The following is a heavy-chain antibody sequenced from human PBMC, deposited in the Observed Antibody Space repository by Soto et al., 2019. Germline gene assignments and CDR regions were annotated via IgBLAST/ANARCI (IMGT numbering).Heavy chain of an antibody. CDR2: IIPIFGTA. Sequence: GASVKVSCKASGGTFSSYAISWVRQAPGQGLEWMGGIIPIFGTANYAQKFQGRVTITADESTSTAYMELSSLRSEDTAVYYCATSGGASGSPYYYYGMDVWGQGTTVTVSS. D-gene: IGHD1-26*01. CDR3: ATSGGASGSPYYYYGMDV. J-gene: IGHJ6*02. V-gene: IGHV1-69*13. CDR1: GGTFSSYA.